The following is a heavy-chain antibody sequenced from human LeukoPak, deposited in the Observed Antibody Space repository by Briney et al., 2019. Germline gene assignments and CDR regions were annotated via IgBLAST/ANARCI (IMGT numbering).Heavy chain of an antibody. V-gene: IGHV4-59*08. D-gene: IGHD3-22*01. CDR1: GGSISSYY. J-gene: IGHJ4*02. CDR3: ARGNTWLTSK. CDR2: IYNSGST. Sequence: SETLSLTCTVSGGSISSYYWSWIRQPPGKGLEWIGNIYNSGSTNYNPSLKSRVTISVDTSKNQFSLKLTSVTATDTVFYYCARGNTWLTSKWGQGTLVTVSS.